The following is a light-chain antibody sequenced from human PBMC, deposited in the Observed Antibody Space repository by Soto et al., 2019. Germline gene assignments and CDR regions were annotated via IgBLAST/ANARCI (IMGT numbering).Light chain of an antibody. J-gene: IGKJ1*01. CDR2: EAS. V-gene: IGKV1-5*03. CDR1: QSIRYW. Sequence: DIQMIQSPSRLSASGGTRATVTCRGSQSIRYWLAWFQRKAGKAPKLLTYEASRLGSGVPSRISGSGSETECTLTISSLQPDDFATYYCQQYTSHPWTCGQGTKLDIK. CDR3: QQYTSHPWT.